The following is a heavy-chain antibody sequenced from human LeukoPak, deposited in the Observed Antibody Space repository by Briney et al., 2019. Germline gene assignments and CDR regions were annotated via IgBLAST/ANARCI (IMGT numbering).Heavy chain of an antibody. Sequence: GGSPRLFCAASGLRFDNYWLHWLRQDPGNVLMSVSRINGIGTTTDYADCVKGRFTISRDNAKNTLYLQMDSLRAEDTAVYFCVRDREQYSSLHWFDPWGQGTLVTVSS. J-gene: IGHJ5*02. D-gene: IGHD6-6*01. CDR2: INGIGTTT. CDR3: VRDREQYSSLHWFDP. V-gene: IGHV3-74*01. CDR1: GLRFDNYW.